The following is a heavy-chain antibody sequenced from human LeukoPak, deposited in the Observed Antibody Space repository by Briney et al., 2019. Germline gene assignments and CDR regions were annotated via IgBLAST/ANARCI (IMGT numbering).Heavy chain of an antibody. CDR2: INTNTGNP. Sequence: ASVKVSCKASGYTFTSYAMNWVRQAPGQGLEWMGWINTNTGNPTYAQGFTGRFVFSLDTSVSTAYLQISSLKAEDTAVYYCARDSHKSSWYGVNWFDPWGQGTLVTVSS. CDR3: ARDSHKSSWYGVNWFDP. V-gene: IGHV7-4-1*02. D-gene: IGHD6-13*01. CDR1: GYTFTSYA. J-gene: IGHJ5*02.